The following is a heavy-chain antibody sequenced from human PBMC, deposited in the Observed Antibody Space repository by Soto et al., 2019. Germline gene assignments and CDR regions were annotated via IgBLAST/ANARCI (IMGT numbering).Heavy chain of an antibody. D-gene: IGHD5-12*01. V-gene: IGHV4-34*01. J-gene: IGHJ4*02. Sequence: QVQLQQWGAGLLKPSETLSLTCAVYGGSFSGYYWSWIRQPPGKGLEWIGEINHSGSTNYNPSLKSRVTISVDTSKNQFSLKLSSVTAADTAVYYCARGHAVATENYYYFDYWGQGTLVTVSS. CDR1: GGSFSGYY. CDR3: ARGHAVATENYYYFDY. CDR2: INHSGST.